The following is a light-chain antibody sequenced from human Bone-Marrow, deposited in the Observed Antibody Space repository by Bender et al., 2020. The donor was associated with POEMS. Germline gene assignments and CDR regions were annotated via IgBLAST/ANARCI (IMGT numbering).Light chain of an antibody. V-gene: IGLV3-21*02. CDR1: NIGSKS. CDR3: QSAASSSSPWV. J-gene: IGLJ3*02. CDR2: DDS. Sequence: SYVLTQPPSVSVAPGQTATITCGGNNIGSKSVHWYQQKPGQAPVLVVYDDSDRPSGIPERFSGSSSGTTVTLTISGVKAEDEADYYCQSAASSSSPWVFGGGTTLTVL.